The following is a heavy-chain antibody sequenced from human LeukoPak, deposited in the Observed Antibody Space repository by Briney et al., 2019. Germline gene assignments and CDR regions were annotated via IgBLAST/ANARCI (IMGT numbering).Heavy chain of an antibody. J-gene: IGHJ4*02. CDR3: ATQKHYMTTGPFDY. V-gene: IGHV3-30*03. Sequence: GRSLRLSCAASGFTFSSYGMHWVRQAPGKGLEWVAVISYDGSNKYYADSMKGRFTISRDNSKNTLYLQMNSLRAEDTAVYHCATQKHYMTTGPFDYWGQGTLVTVSS. D-gene: IGHD4-17*01. CDR1: GFTFSSYG. CDR2: ISYDGSNK.